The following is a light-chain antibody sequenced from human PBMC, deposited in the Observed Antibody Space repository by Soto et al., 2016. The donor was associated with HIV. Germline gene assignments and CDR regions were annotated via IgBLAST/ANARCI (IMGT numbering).Light chain of an antibody. J-gene: IGKJ4*01. CDR3: QQYKNYPLT. Sequence: DIQMTQSPSTLSASVGDRVTITCRASQSVGNWLAWYQQKPGKAPKLLIYKASNLEGGVPSRFSGSGSETDFTLTISSLQPDDLATYFCQQYKNYPLTFGGGTKVEIK. CDR2: KAS. V-gene: IGKV1-5*03. CDR1: QSVGNW.